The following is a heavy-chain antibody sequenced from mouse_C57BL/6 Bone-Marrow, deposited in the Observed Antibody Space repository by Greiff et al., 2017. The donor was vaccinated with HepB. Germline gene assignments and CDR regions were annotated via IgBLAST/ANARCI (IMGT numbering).Heavy chain of an antibody. J-gene: IGHJ2*01. D-gene: IGHD2-3*01. Sequence: VQLQQSGAELVRPGASVKLSCTASGFNIKDDYMHWVKQRPEQGLEWIGWIDPENGDTEYASKFQGKATITADTSSNTAYLQLSSLTSEDTAVYYCTTYVYDGYPYDFDYWGQGTTLTVSS. CDR2: IDPENGDT. V-gene: IGHV14-4*01. CDR1: GFNIKDDY. CDR3: TTYVYDGYPYDFDY.